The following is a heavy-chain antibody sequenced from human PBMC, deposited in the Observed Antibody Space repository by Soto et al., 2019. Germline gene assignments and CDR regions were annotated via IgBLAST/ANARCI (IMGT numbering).Heavy chain of an antibody. CDR3: ARYSGYQVGLYYYYGMDV. CDR2: INAGNGNT. Sequence: VASEKVSCKASGYTFTSYAMHWVRQAPGQRLEWMGWINAGNGNTKYSQKFQGRVTITRDTSASTAYMELSSLRSEDTAVYYCARYSGYQVGLYYYYGMDVWGQGTTVTVSS. D-gene: IGHD5-12*01. CDR1: GYTFTSYA. J-gene: IGHJ6*02. V-gene: IGHV1-3*01.